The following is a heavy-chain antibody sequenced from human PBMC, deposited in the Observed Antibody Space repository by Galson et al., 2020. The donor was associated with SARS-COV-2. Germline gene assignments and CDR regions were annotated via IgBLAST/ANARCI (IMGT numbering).Heavy chain of an antibody. V-gene: IGHV1-2*02. J-gene: IGHJ3*01. D-gene: IGHD5-18*01. CDR1: GYTFTGYY. CDR2: INPNSGGT. CDR3: ARDGTAMVTNGCGV. Sequence: ASVKVSCKAPGYTFTGYYMHWVRQAPGQGLEWMGWINPNSGGTNYAQKFQGRVTMTRDTSISIAYMELSRLRSDDTAVYYCARDGTAMVTNGCGVWGQGTMGTGSS.